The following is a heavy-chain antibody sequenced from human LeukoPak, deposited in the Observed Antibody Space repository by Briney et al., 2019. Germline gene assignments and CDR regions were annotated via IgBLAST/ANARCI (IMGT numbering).Heavy chain of an antibody. D-gene: IGHD3-22*01. J-gene: IGHJ1*01. CDR3: ARHAPNYYDSSGYYYGYFQH. CDR2: IDPSDSYT. Sequence: RGESLKISCKGSGYSLTSYWISWVRQMPGKGLGWMGRIDPSDSYTNYSPSFQGHVTISADKSVSTAYLQWSSLKASDTATYYCARHAPNYYDSSGYYYGYFQHWGQGTLVTVSS. V-gene: IGHV5-10-1*01. CDR1: GYSLTSYW.